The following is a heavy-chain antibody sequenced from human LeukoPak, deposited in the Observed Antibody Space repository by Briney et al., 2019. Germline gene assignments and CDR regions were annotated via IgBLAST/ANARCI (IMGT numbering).Heavy chain of an antibody. D-gene: IGHD6-19*01. CDR1: GGSISSGDYY. J-gene: IGHJ6*03. CDR2: LYYSGST. Sequence: SETLSLTCTVSGGSISSGDYYWSWIRQPPGKGLEWIGYLYYSGSTYYNPSLKSRVTISVDTSKNQFSLKLSSVTAADTAVYYCASLTTTSGWRSYYYYYMDVWGKGTTVTVSS. V-gene: IGHV4-30-4*08. CDR3: ASLTTTSGWRSYYYYYMDV.